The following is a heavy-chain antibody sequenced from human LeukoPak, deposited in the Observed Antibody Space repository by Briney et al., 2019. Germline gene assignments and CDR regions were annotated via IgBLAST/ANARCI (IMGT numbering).Heavy chain of an antibody. CDR2: IRYDGSNN. CDR3: AKDPPYSSGPS. D-gene: IGHD6-19*01. J-gene: IGHJ5*02. Sequence: GGSLRLSCAASGFTFSSYGMHWVRQAPGKGLEGVAFIRYDGSNNYYADSVKGRFTISRDNSKNTPYLQMNSLRAEDTAVYYCAKDPPYSSGPSWGQGTLVTVSS. V-gene: IGHV3-30*02. CDR1: GFTFSSYG.